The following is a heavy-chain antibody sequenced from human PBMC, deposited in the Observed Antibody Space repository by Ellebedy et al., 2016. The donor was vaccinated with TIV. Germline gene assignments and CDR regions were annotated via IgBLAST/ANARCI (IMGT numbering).Heavy chain of an antibody. J-gene: IGHJ5*02. CDR2: IYNSGTT. V-gene: IGHV4-59*08. CDR3: ARRRCSSATCYTEENWFDP. Sequence: MPSETLSLTCTVSGGSISGYSWYWIRQPQGKGLEWIGYIYNSGTTYYNPSLKSRVTISRDTSKNQFTLRLISVTAADTAVYYCARRRCSSATCYTEENWFDPWGQGTPVTVSS. D-gene: IGHD2-2*02. CDR1: GGSISGYS.